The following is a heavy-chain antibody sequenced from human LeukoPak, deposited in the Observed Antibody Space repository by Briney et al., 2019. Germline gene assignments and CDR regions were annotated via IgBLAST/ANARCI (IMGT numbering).Heavy chain of an antibody. CDR1: GGTFSSYA. Sequence: SVKVSCKASGGTFSSYAISWVRQAPGQGLEWMGRIIPIFGIANYAQKFQGRVTITADKSTSTTYMELSSLRSEDTAVYYCASISGSLGGYFDYWGQGTLVTVSS. CDR3: ASISGSLGGYFDY. D-gene: IGHD1-26*01. CDR2: IIPIFGIA. J-gene: IGHJ4*02. V-gene: IGHV1-69*04.